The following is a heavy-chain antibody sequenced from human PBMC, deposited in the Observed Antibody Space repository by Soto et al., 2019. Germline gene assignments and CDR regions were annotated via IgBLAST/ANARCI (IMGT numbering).Heavy chain of an antibody. Sequence: QVQLVESGGGVVQPGRSLRLSCAASGFTFSSYAMHWVRQAPGKGLEWVAVISYDGSNKYYADSVKGRFTISRDNSKNTLYLQMNSLRAEDTAVYYCARDLSIAARGDYYGMDVW. J-gene: IGHJ6*01. CDR2: ISYDGSNK. CDR3: ARDLSIAARGDYYGMDV. V-gene: IGHV3-30-3*01. CDR1: GFTFSSYA. D-gene: IGHD6-6*01.